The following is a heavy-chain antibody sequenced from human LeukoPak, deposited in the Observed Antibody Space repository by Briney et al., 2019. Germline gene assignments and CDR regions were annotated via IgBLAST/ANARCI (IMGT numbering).Heavy chain of an antibody. Sequence: GGSLRLSCAASEFTFSSYSMNWVRQAPGKGLEWVSYITNSGNSKSYADSVKGRFTISRDNTKNSLYLQMNSLRAEDTAVYYCARGLYFDYWGQGTLVTVSS. CDR1: EFTFSSYS. J-gene: IGHJ4*02. CDR3: ARGLYFDY. D-gene: IGHD6-19*01. V-gene: IGHV3-48*01. CDR2: ITNSGNSK.